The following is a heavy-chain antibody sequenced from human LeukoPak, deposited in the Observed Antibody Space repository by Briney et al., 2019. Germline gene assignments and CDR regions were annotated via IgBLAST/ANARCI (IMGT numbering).Heavy chain of an antibody. CDR3: ARHAVPNSSENWFDP. D-gene: IGHD6-19*01. J-gene: IGHJ5*02. CDR2: IYYSGST. CDR1: GGSISSSSYY. V-gene: IGHV4-39*01. Sequence: RSSETLSLTCTVSGGSISSSSYYWGWIRQPPGKGLEWIGSIYYSGSTYYNPSLKSRVTISVDTSKNQFSLKLSSVTDADTAVYYCARHAVPNSSENWFDPWGQGTLVTVSS.